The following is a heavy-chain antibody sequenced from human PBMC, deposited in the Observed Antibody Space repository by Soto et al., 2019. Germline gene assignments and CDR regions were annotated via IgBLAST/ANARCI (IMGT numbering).Heavy chain of an antibody. CDR3: ARGGIAAAGTYGY. Sequence: EVQLVESGGGLVKPGGSLRLSCAASGFTFSSYSMNWVRQAPGKGLEWVSSISSSSSYIYYADSVKGRFTISRDNAKNSLYLQMNSLRAEDTAVYYCARGGIAAAGTYGYWGQGTLVTVSS. CDR1: GFTFSSYS. D-gene: IGHD6-13*01. CDR2: ISSSSSYI. J-gene: IGHJ4*02. V-gene: IGHV3-21*01.